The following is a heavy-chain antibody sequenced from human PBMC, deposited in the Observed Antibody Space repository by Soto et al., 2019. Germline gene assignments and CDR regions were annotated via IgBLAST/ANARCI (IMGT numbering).Heavy chain of an antibody. CDR1: GITFSSYW. CDR3: ARSRYSGSLADY. V-gene: IGHV3-74*01. CDR2: IYGDGSST. Sequence: EVQLVESGGGLVQPGGSLRLSCAASGITFSSYWMHWVRQAPGQGLLWVARIYGDGSSTSYADSVQGRFTISRDNAKNTLYLQMNSLRAEDTAVYFCARSRYSGSLADYWGQGTLVTVSS. J-gene: IGHJ4*01. D-gene: IGHD1-26*01.